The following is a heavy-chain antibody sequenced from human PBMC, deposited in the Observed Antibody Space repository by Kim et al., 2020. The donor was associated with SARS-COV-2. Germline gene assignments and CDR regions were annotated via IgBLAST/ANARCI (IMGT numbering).Heavy chain of an antibody. D-gene: IGHD4-17*01. V-gene: IGHV3-23*01. CDR3: AKAPPLYYGDYTEYTPYDY. Sequence: GGFTISGDNSKNTLYLQMNSRRPEDTAVYYCAKAPPLYYGDYTEYTPYDYWGQGTLVTVSS. J-gene: IGHJ4*02.